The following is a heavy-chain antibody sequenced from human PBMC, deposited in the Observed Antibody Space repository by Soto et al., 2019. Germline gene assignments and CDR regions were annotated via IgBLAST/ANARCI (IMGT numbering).Heavy chain of an antibody. D-gene: IGHD2-2*03. V-gene: IGHV1-69*04. CDR3: ARDVVDIVVVPAAQNDAFAI. CDR1: GGTFSSYT. J-gene: IGHJ3*02. Sequence: GASVKVSCKASGGTFSSYTISWVRRAPGQGLEWMGRIIPILGIANYAQKFQGRVTITADKSTSTAYMELSSLRSEDTAVYYCARDVVDIVVVPAAQNDAFAIWGQGTMVT. CDR2: IIPILGIA.